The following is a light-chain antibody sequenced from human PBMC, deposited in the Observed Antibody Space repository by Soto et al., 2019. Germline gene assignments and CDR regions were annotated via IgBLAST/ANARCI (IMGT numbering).Light chain of an antibody. CDR3: QQYAQRWT. V-gene: IGKV3-15*01. Sequence: EIEMPQSPAALRASPGQSVTLSCRSSQNIGGNLAWYQQRPGQSPRLLIYAASDRATGVPARFSGSGSGTEFTLTINSLQSEDFAVYYCQQYAQRWTFGQGTKVDIK. J-gene: IGKJ1*01. CDR1: QNIGGN. CDR2: AAS.